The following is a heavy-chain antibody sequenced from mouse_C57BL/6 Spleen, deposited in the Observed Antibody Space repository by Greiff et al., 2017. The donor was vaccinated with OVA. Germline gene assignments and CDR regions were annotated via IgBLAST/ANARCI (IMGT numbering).Heavy chain of an antibody. CDR2: FHPYNDDT. CDR1: GYTFTTYP. J-gene: IGHJ1*03. CDR3: AINCYGSSYEWYFDV. Sequence: VQLQESGAELVKPGASVKMSCKASGYTFTTYPIEWMKQNHGKSLEWIGNFHPYNDDTKYNEKFKGKATLTVEKSSSTVYLELSRLTSDDSAVYYCAINCYGSSYEWYFDVWGTGTTVTVSS. D-gene: IGHD1-1*01. V-gene: IGHV1-47*01.